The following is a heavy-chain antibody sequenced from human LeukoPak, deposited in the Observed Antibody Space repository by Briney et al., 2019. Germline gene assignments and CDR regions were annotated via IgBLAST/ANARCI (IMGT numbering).Heavy chain of an antibody. D-gene: IGHD5-12*01. J-gene: IGHJ4*02. CDR2: ISWNSGSI. CDR1: GFTFDDYA. CDR3: AKDIRIGGYSGYE. V-gene: IGHV3-9*01. Sequence: PGRSLRLSCAASGFTFDDYAMHWVRQAPGKGLEWVSGISWNSGSIGYADSVKGRFTISRDNAKNSLYLQMNSLRAEDTALYYCAKDIRIGGYSGYEWGQGTLVTVSS.